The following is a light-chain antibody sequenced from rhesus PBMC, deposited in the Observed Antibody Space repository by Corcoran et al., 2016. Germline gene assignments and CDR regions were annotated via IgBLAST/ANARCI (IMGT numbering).Light chain of an antibody. V-gene: IGKV1-22*01. J-gene: IGKJ4*01. CDR1: QGISSW. CDR2: KAS. Sequence: DIQMTQSPSSLSASVGDTVTITCRASQGISSWLAWSKQKPGKAPNLLIYKASSLQSGVPSRFSGSGSGNDVTLTIRSLQSEDFATYYRQQYSSTPLTFGGGTKVELK. CDR3: QQYSSTPLT.